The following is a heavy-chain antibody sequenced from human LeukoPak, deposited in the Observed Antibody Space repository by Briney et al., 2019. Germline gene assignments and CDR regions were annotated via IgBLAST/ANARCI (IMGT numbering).Heavy chain of an antibody. Sequence: SETLSLTCIVSGGYISSYYWSWIRQPPGKGLVWIGYIHYSGSSNYNPSLKSRVTISVDTSKNQFFLKLSSVTAADTAVYYCARHKPGTYYYGMDVWGQGTTVTVSS. D-gene: IGHD3-16*01. J-gene: IGHJ6*02. CDR2: IHYSGSS. CDR3: ARHKPGTYYYGMDV. V-gene: IGHV4-59*08. CDR1: GGYISSYY.